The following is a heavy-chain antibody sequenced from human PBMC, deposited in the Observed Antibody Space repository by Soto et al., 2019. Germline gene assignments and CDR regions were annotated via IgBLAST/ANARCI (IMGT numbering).Heavy chain of an antibody. CDR2: INHSGNA. CDR1: GGSFSDYY. CDR3: ARGEGYCTNGVCRTFDY. V-gene: IGHV4-34*02. J-gene: IGHJ4*02. Sequence: QVQLQQWGAGLLKPSESLSLSCAVYGGSFSDYYWSWIRQPPGKGLEWIGEINHSGNANYNPSLKGRVTVSEDTSKNQFSLNLTSVTAADTAVYYCARGEGYCTNGVCRTFDYWGQGTRVTVSS. D-gene: IGHD2-8*01.